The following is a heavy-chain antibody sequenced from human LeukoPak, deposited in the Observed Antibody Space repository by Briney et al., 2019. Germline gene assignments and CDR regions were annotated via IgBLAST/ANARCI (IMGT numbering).Heavy chain of an antibody. V-gene: IGHV4-34*01. D-gene: IGHD2/OR15-2a*01. J-gene: IGHJ6*03. CDR3: ARDGARYFGYYYMDV. Sequence: PSETLSLTCAVYGGSFNGYYWSWIRQPPGKGLEWMGEISHSGSTNYNPSLKSRVLISVNTSKNQFFLRLSSVTAADTAVYYCARDGARYFGYYYMDVWGKGTTVTVSS. CDR2: ISHSGST. CDR1: GGSFNGYY.